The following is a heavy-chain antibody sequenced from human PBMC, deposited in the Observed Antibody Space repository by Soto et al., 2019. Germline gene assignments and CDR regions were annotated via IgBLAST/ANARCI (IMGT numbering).Heavy chain of an antibody. J-gene: IGHJ4*02. CDR3: AADSHLDYGDYASFDY. CDR2: IVVGSGNT. CDR1: GFTFTSSA. Sequence: SVKVSCKASGFTFTSSAMQWVRQARGQRLEWIGWIVVGSGNTNYAQKFQERVTITRDMSTSTAYMELSSLRSEDTAVYYCAADSHLDYGDYASFDYWGQGTLVTVSS. V-gene: IGHV1-58*02. D-gene: IGHD4-17*01.